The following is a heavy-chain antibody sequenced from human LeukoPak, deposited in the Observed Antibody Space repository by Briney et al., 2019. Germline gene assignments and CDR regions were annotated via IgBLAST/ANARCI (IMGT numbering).Heavy chain of an antibody. D-gene: IGHD2-21*01. Sequence: RPSVKVSCTASGYTFTGYYMHWVRQAPGQGLKWMGWNNHNSGGTNYAQQFQGRVTMARVMSIGTAYMGRSRLRSDDTAVYYCASGIGLPRTLVYWGQGTLVTVSS. CDR3: ASGIGLPRTLVY. CDR1: GYTFTGYY. V-gene: IGHV1-2*02. CDR2: NNHNSGGT. J-gene: IGHJ4*02.